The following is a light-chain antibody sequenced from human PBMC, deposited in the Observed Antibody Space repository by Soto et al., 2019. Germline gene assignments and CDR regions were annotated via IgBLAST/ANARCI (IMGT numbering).Light chain of an antibody. J-gene: IGKJ4*01. V-gene: IGKV1-33*01. CDR1: QDISKY. CDR3: QQYESLPT. CDR2: DVF. Sequence: DIQMTQSPSSLSASVGDRVTITCQASQDISKYLNWYQQKPGKAPKLLIYDVFNLETGVPSRFSGSGSVTHFTFPISSLQPEDVATYYCQQYESLPTFGGGTKVEIK.